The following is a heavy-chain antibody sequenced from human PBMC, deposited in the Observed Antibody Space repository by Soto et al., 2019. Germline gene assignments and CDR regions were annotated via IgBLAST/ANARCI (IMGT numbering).Heavy chain of an antibody. V-gene: IGHV3-7*03. CDR2: IKQDGSEK. J-gene: IGHJ6*02. CDR1: GFTFSSYW. Sequence: EVQLVESGGGLVQPGGSLRLSCAASGFTFSSYWMSWVRQAPGKGLEWVANIKQDGSEKYYVDSVKGRFTISRDNAKKSLYLLMKSRRAADTAVYYCSRRGHSSSRYPEDYYYYYGMDVWGQGTTVTVSS. D-gene: IGHD6-13*01. CDR3: SRRGHSSSRYPEDYYYYYGMDV.